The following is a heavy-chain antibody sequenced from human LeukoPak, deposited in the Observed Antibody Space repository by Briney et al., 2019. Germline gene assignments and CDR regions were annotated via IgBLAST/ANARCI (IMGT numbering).Heavy chain of an antibody. J-gene: IGHJ4*02. CDR1: GFTFSSYS. D-gene: IGHD3-22*01. CDR3: ATSYYCDSSGYTSWDY. V-gene: IGHV3-21*01. CDR2: ISSSSSYI. Sequence: GGSLRLSCAASGFTFSSYSMNWVRQAPGKGLEWVSSISSSSSYIYYADSVKGRFTISRDNAKNSLYLQMNSLRAEDTAVYYCATSYYCDSSGYTSWDYWGQGTLVTVSS.